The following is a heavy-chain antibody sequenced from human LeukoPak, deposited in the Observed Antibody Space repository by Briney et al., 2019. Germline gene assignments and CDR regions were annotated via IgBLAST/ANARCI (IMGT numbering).Heavy chain of an antibody. CDR2: INSDGSIT. Sequence: GGSLRLSCAASGFTFRTYSMHWVRPAPGKGLWWVSHINSDGSITSDADFVKGLFTTTRDNAKNTLYLQMNSRRAEDTAVYYCVRGYSSSTSCPTLNYYWGQGTLVTVSS. D-gene: IGHD2-2*01. V-gene: IGHV3-74*01. J-gene: IGHJ4*02. CDR1: GFTFRTYS. CDR3: VRGYSSSTSCPTLNYY.